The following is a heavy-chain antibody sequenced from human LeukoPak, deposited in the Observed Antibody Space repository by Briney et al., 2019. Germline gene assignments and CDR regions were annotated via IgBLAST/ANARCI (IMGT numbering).Heavy chain of an antibody. CDR2: NKPKNGAT. CDR3: AREYSYGRFDY. D-gene: IGHD5-18*01. Sequence: ASVKVSCKTSGYTFTVWYILWARQAPGQGLEWKSWNKPKNGATNNAQQLQGSVAVTMDTSIHTVYMDQSSLRSDDTAVYYCAREYSYGRFDYWGQGTLVTVSS. J-gene: IGHJ4*02. CDR1: GYTFTVWY. V-gene: IGHV1-2*02.